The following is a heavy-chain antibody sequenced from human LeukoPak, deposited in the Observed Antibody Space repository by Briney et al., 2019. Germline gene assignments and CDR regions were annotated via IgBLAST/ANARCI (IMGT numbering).Heavy chain of an antibody. CDR2: IYYSGST. V-gene: IGHV4-59*01. J-gene: IGHJ4*02. CDR1: GGSISSYY. Sequence: PSETLSLTCTVSGGSISSYYWSWIRQPPGKGLEWIGYIYYSGSTNYNPSLKSRVTISVDTSKNQFSLKLSSVTAADTAVYYCARVGYDSSGYHHYFDYWGQGTLVTVSS. CDR3: ARVGYDSSGYHHYFDY. D-gene: IGHD3-22*01.